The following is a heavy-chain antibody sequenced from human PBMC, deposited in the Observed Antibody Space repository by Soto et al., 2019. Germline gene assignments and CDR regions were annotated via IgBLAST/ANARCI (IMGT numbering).Heavy chain of an antibody. V-gene: IGHV3-30*18. CDR1: GFTFKTHA. CDR2: IAYDGNEK. CDR3: GKDVGDYVPYYYGVDV. D-gene: IGHD1-26*01. J-gene: IGHJ6*02. Sequence: QVQLVESGGGVVQPGTSLRLSCAASGFTFKTHAMHWVRQAPGKGLEWMAVIAYDGNEKFYADSVKGRFTISRDNSMNALYLQINTLTNEDTAVYYCGKDVGDYVPYYYGVDVWGQGTTVTVSS.